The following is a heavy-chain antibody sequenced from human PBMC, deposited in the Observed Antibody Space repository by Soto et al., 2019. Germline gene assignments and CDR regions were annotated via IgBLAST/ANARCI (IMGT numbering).Heavy chain of an antibody. CDR2: ITSSGDYT. CDR3: ARELDGIDV. Sequence: QVQLVESGGGLVKPGGSLRLSCAASGLTFSDYYMSWIRQAPGKGLEWVSYITSSGDYTKYADSVRGRFTISRDNAKDSLYLQMNSLRADDTAVYYCARELDGIDVWGQGTTVIVSS. V-gene: IGHV3-11*05. J-gene: IGHJ6*02. CDR1: GLTFSDYY.